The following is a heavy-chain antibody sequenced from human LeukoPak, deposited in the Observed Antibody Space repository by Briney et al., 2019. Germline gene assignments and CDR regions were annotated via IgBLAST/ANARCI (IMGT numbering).Heavy chain of an antibody. V-gene: IGHV4-34*01. CDR3: ASGGGSSGWYSRYFDY. J-gene: IGHJ4*02. CDR2: INHSGST. CDR1: GGSFSGYY. D-gene: IGHD6-19*01. Sequence: SETLSLTCAVYGGSFSGYYWSWIRQPPGKELEWIGEINHSGSTNYNPSLKSRVTISVDTSKNQFSLKLSSVTAADTAVYYCASGGGSSGWYSRYFDYWGQGTLVTVSS.